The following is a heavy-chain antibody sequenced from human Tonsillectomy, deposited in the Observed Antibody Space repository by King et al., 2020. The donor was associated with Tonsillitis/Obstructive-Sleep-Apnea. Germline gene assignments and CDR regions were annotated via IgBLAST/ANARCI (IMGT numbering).Heavy chain of an antibody. Sequence: VQLVESGGGLIQPGGSLRLSCAASGFTFNFYSMDWVRQAPGKGLEWVSYISVSGNTIYYADSVKGRFTISRDNAKSSLYLQMNRLKDEDTAVYYCTRDIRGNYDFWSGYPGYWGQGTLVTVSS. CDR3: TRDIRGNYDFWSGYPGY. V-gene: IGHV3-48*02. CDR1: GFTFNFYS. D-gene: IGHD3-3*01. CDR2: ISVSGNTI. J-gene: IGHJ4*02.